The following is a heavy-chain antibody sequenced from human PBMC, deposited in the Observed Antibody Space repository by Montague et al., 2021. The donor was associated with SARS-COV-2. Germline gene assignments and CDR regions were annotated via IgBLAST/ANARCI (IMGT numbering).Heavy chain of an antibody. CDR2: IYTSGST. V-gene: IGHV4-61*02. CDR1: GGSISSGSYY. CDR3: AREIGLVTIFGVVTISGWFDP. J-gene: IGHJ5*02. D-gene: IGHD3-3*01. Sequence: TLSLTCTVSGGSISSGSYYWSWIRQPAGKGLEWIGRIYTSGSTNYNPSLKSRATISVDTSKNQFSLKLSSVTAADTAVYYCAREIGLVTIFGVVTISGWFDPWGQGTLVTVSS.